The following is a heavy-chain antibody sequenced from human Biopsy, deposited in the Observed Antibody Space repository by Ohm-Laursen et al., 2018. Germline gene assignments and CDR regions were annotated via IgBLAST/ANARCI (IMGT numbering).Heavy chain of an antibody. Sequence: GTLSLTCIVSGGSISNNNYYWGWIRQPPGKGLEWIGSIFYRGSTHYKPSLKSRVNISVDTSKNQFSLKLNSVTAADTAVYYCARDSGILNYGNFKYYHYYGMDVWGQGTKVTVSS. D-gene: IGHD4-11*01. CDR2: IFYRGST. CDR3: ARDSGILNYGNFKYYHYYGMDV. V-gene: IGHV4-39*02. J-gene: IGHJ6*02. CDR1: GGSISNNNYY.